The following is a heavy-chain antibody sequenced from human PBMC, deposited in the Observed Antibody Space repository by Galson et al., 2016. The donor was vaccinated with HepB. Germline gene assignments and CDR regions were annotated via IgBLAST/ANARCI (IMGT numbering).Heavy chain of an antibody. Sequence: SLRLSCAASGFTFSNYAMSWVRQAPGKGLEWVSGISGTGGTTYSADSGKGRFTISRDDSKNTLYLRMNSLRAEDTAVYYCAKGDDFWSGYYGGLWGQGTLVTVSS. V-gene: IGHV3-23*01. J-gene: IGHJ4*02. D-gene: IGHD3-3*01. CDR1: GFTFSNYA. CDR2: ISGTGGTT. CDR3: AKGDDFWSGYYGGL.